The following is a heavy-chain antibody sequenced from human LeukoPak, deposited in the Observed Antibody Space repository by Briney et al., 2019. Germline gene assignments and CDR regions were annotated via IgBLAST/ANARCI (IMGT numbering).Heavy chain of an antibody. Sequence: PSETLSLTCTVSGGSISSSSYYWGWIRQPPGKGLEWIGSIYYSGSTYYNPSLKSRVTISVDTSKNQFSLKLSSVTAADTAVYYCARQGYNSGYAWFDPWGQGTLVTVSS. CDR3: ARQGYNSGYAWFDP. CDR2: IYYSGST. D-gene: IGHD5-18*01. V-gene: IGHV4-39*01. J-gene: IGHJ5*02. CDR1: GGSISSSSYY.